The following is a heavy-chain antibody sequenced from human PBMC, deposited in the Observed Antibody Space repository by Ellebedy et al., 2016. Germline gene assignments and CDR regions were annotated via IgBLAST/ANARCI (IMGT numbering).Heavy chain of an antibody. V-gene: IGHV4-39*01. CDR1: GVTISSSRYY. CDR3: ARSLAVVIMVYDS. J-gene: IGHJ4*02. D-gene: IGHD2-8*01. Sequence: GSLRLSXSVSGVTISSSRYYWGWIRQPTGKGLEWIVSIYYTGSPYYNPSLRSRITISVETSKNQLSLKLTSVTATDTAVYYCARSLAVVIMVYDSWGQGTLVTVSS. CDR2: IYYTGSP.